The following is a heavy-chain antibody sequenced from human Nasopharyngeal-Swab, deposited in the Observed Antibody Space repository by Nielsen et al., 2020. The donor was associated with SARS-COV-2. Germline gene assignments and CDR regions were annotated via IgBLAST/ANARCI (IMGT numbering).Heavy chain of an antibody. CDR3: ATGAEQWRGFGLDY. J-gene: IGHJ4*02. Sequence: SVKVSCKASGGTFSSYAISWVRQAPGQGLEWMGGIIPIFGTANYAQKFQGRVTMTEDTSTDTAYMELSSLRSEDTAVYYCATGAEQWRGFGLDYWGQGTLVTVSS. CDR2: IIPIFGTA. V-gene: IGHV1-69*06. CDR1: GGTFSSYA. D-gene: IGHD6-19*01.